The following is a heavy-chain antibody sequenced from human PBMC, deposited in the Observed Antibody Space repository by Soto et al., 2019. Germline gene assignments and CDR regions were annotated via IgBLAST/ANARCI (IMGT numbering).Heavy chain of an antibody. V-gene: IGHV4-31*03. CDR1: GGSISSGGYY. D-gene: IGHD3-3*01. Sequence: SETLSLTCTVSGGSISSGGYYWSWIRQRPGKGLEWIGCIYYRGSTYYNPSLKSRVTISVDTSKNQFSLKLSSVTAADAAVYYCARHEVLRDDFWSGYYRSWFDPWGQGTLVTVSS. J-gene: IGHJ5*02. CDR3: ARHEVLRDDFWSGYYRSWFDP. CDR2: IYYRGST.